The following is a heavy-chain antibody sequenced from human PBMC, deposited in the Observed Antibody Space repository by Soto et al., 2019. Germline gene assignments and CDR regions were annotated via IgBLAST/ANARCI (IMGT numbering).Heavy chain of an antibody. D-gene: IGHD3-10*01. CDR3: ARVQWFGMDGCY. CDR1: GGSFSGYY. Sequence: QVQLQQWGAGLLKPSETLSLTCAVYGGSFSGYYWSWIRQPPGKGLEWIGEINHSGSTIYNPSLESRVTRSVDTSKNQFSLKLSSVTAADTAVYYCARVQWFGMDGCYWGQGTLVTVSS. V-gene: IGHV4-34*02. J-gene: IGHJ4*02. CDR2: INHSGST.